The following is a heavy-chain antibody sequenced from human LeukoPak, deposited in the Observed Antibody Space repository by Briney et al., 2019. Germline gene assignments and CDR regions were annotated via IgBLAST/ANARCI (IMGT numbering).Heavy chain of an antibody. CDR2: IWYDGSNK. J-gene: IGHJ4*02. CDR1: GFTFSSYG. CDR3: ARARYSSSWYDY. Sequence: GGSLRLSCAASGFTFSSYGMHWVRQAPGKGLEWVAVIWYDGSNKYYADSVKGRFTISRDNSENTLYLQMNSLRAEDTAVYYCARARYSSSWYDYWGQGTLVTVSS. V-gene: IGHV3-33*01. D-gene: IGHD6-13*01.